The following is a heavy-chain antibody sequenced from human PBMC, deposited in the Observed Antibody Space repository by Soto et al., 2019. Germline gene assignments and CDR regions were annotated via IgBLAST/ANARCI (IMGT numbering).Heavy chain of an antibody. Sequence: QVQLVQSGAEVKKPGSSVKVSCKASGGTFSSYAISWVRQAPGQGLEWMGGIIPIFGTANYAQKFQGRVTITADESTSTGYMELSSLRSEDTAVYYCASAVYGSGSYYSSPYYGMDVWGQGTTVTVSS. CDR1: GGTFSSYA. D-gene: IGHD3-10*01. CDR3: ASAVYGSGSYYSSPYYGMDV. CDR2: IIPIFGTA. V-gene: IGHV1-69*12. J-gene: IGHJ6*02.